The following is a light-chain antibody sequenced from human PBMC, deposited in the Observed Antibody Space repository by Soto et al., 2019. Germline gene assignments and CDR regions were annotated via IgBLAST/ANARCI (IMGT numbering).Light chain of an antibody. CDR1: RSNIGDNT. V-gene: IGLV1-44*01. J-gene: IGLJ1*01. CDR2: SDN. Sequence: LTQPPSASGTPGQRVTISCSGSRSNIGDNTVNWYQQLPGTAPKLLIYSDNQRPSGVPDRFSGSRSGTSASLAISGLQSEDEADYYCAAWDDSLASLVFGTGTKLTVL. CDR3: AAWDDSLASLV.